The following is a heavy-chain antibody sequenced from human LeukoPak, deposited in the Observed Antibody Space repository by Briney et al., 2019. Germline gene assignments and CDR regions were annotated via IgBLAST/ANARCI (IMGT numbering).Heavy chain of an antibody. CDR3: ARHGFLRYYYGSGSSRGWFDP. Sequence: SETLSLTCTVSGGSISSYYWSWIRQPPGKGLEWIGYIYYSGSTNYNPSLKSRVTISVDTSKNQFSLKLSSVTAADTAVYYCARHGFLRYYYGSGSSRGWFDPWGQGTLVTVSS. D-gene: IGHD3-10*01. J-gene: IGHJ5*01. CDR1: GGSISSYY. V-gene: IGHV4-59*08. CDR2: IYYSGST.